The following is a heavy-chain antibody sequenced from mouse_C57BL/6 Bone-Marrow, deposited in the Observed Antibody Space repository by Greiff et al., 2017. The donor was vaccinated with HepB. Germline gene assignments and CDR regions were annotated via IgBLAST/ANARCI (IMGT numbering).Heavy chain of an antibody. CDR2: ISSGSSTI. CDR3: ARPSTTVTGFAY. J-gene: IGHJ3*01. CDR1: GFTFSDYG. Sequence: EVKLQESGGGLVKPGGSLKLSCAASGFTFSDYGMHWVRQAPEPGLEWVAYISSGSSTIYYADTVQGRFTISRDNAKNTLFLQMTSLRSEDTAMYYCARPSTTVTGFAYWGQGTLVTVSA. V-gene: IGHV5-17*01. D-gene: IGHD2-2*01.